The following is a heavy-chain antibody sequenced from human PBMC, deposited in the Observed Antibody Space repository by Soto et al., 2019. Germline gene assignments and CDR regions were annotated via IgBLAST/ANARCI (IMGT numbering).Heavy chain of an antibody. CDR1: GYPFTSYV. CDR3: ARSIAAAVDFDY. V-gene: IGHV1-18*01. CDR2: ISAYNGNT. Sequence: GASLKVSCKSSGYPFTSYVMRWVRQAPGQGLEWMGWISAYNGNTNYAQKLQGRVTMTTDTSTSTAYMELRSLRSDDTAVYYCARSIAAAVDFDYWGQGTLVTVSS. D-gene: IGHD6-13*01. J-gene: IGHJ4*02.